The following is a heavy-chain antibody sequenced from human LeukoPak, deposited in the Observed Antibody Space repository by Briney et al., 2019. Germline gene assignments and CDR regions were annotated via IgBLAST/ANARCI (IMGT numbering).Heavy chain of an antibody. Sequence: GGSLRLSCAASGFTFSTYYMNWVRQAPGKGLEWVSSISTSSSYIYYADAVKGRFTISRDNAKNSLYLQIDSLRAEDTAVYYCARVGLDRRGYSGYEAFDYWGQGTLVTVSS. V-gene: IGHV3-21*01. CDR2: ISTSSSYI. CDR1: GFTFSTYY. J-gene: IGHJ4*02. D-gene: IGHD5-12*01. CDR3: ARVGLDRRGYSGYEAFDY.